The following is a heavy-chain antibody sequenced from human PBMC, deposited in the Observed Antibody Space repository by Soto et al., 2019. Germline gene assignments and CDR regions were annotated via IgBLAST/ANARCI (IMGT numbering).Heavy chain of an antibody. CDR3: ARGPYCSSTSCYGSDAFDI. Sequence: ASVKVSCKASGYTFTSYGISWVRQAPGQGLEWMGWISAYNGNTNYAQKLQGRVTMTTDTSTSTAYMELRSLRSDDTAAYYCARGPYCSSTSCYGSDAFDIWGQGTMVTVSS. CDR1: GYTFTSYG. CDR2: ISAYNGNT. J-gene: IGHJ3*02. D-gene: IGHD2-2*01. V-gene: IGHV1-18*01.